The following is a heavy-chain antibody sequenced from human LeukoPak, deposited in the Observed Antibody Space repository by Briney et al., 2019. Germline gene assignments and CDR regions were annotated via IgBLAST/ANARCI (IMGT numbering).Heavy chain of an antibody. CDR2: ISTNSRSI. V-gene: IGHV3-48*01. D-gene: IGHD2/OR15-2a*01. J-gene: IGHJ6*04. Sequence: GGSLRLSCAGTGFSFSTNNFNWVRQAPGKGLEWLSYISTNSRSIYYADSAKGRFTISKDNAKNLLYLQMNSLRVEDTAAYFCARYIATSTFIDLWGKGTTVTVSS. CDR1: GFSFSTNN. CDR3: ARYIATSTFIDL.